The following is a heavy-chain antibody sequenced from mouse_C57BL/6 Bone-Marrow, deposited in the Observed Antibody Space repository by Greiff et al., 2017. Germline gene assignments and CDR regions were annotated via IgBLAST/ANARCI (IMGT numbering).Heavy chain of an antibody. CDR1: GYTFTSYW. CDR3: AREGLYYGNSWFAD. Sequence: QVQLQQPGAELVKPGASVKMSCKASGYTFTSYWITWVKQRPGQGLEWIGDIYPGSGSTNYNEKFKSKATLTVDTSSSTAYMQLSSLTSEDSAVYYCAREGLYYGNSWFADWGQGTLVTVSA. V-gene: IGHV1-55*01. J-gene: IGHJ3*01. CDR2: IYPGSGST. D-gene: IGHD2-1*01.